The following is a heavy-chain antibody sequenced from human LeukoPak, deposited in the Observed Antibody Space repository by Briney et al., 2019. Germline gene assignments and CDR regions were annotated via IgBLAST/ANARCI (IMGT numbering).Heavy chain of an antibody. CDR1: GGSIGSYY. D-gene: IGHD3-9*01. V-gene: IGHV4-4*07. CDR2: IYTSGST. CDR3: ARVMSALTGYFFDP. Sequence: SETLSLTCTVSGGSIGSYYWSWIRQPAGKGLEWIGRIYTSGSTNYNPSPKSRVTMSVDTSKNQFSLKLSSVTAADTAVYYCARVMSALTGYFFDPWGQGTLVTVSS. J-gene: IGHJ5*02.